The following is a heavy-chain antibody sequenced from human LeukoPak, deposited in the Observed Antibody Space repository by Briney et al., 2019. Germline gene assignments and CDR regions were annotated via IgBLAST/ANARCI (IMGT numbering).Heavy chain of an antibody. CDR3: ARLNHCSTTSCYWVDP. D-gene: IGHD2-2*01. CDR2: IFYSGST. J-gene: IGHJ5*02. Sequence: PSETLSLTCNVSGGSISSGDYYWSWIRQPPGKGLEWNGYIFYSGSTYHNPSLKSRVTISVDTSKSQFSLKLRSVTAADTAVYYCARLNHCSTTSCYWVDPWGQGTLVTVSS. V-gene: IGHV4-30-4*08. CDR1: GGSISSGDYY.